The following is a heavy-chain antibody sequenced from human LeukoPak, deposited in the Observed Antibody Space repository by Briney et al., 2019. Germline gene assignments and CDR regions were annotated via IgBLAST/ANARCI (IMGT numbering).Heavy chain of an antibody. CDR1: GYTFTSYY. CDR2: ISAYNGNT. Sequence: ASVKVSCKASGYTFTSYYMHWVRQAPGQGLEWMGWISAYNGNTNYAQKLQGRVTMTTDASTSTAYMELRSLRSDDTAVYYCARSSMIVVTLDDYWGQGTLVTVSS. V-gene: IGHV1-18*04. D-gene: IGHD3-22*01. J-gene: IGHJ4*02. CDR3: ARSSMIVVTLDDY.